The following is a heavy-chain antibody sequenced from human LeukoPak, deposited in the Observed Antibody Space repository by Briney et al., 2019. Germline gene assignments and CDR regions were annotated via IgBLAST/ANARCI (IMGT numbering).Heavy chain of an antibody. D-gene: IGHD1-26*01. CDR3: ASSSGSTDTLDY. Sequence: GASVKLSCKPSGYTFSSYYVHWVRQAPGQGLEWLGVVNPSGGSTSYAQTFQGRVTMTRDMSTSTVYMELSSLRSEDTAVYYCASSSGSTDTLDYWGQGTLVTVSS. CDR1: GYTFSSYY. V-gene: IGHV1-46*01. J-gene: IGHJ4*02. CDR2: VNPSGGST.